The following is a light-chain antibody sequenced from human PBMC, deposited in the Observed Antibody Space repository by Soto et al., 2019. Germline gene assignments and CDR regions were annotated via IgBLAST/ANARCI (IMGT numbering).Light chain of an antibody. CDR2: GNN. Sequence: QSVLTQPPSVSGAPGQRVSISCTGSSSNLGAGYGVPWYHQLPGTAPKLLIFGNNNRPSGVPDRFSGSKSGTSASLGITGLQAEDEADYYCQSFESSLNAYVFGTGTKLTVL. J-gene: IGLJ1*01. V-gene: IGLV1-40*01. CDR3: QSFESSLNAYV. CDR1: SSNLGAGYG.